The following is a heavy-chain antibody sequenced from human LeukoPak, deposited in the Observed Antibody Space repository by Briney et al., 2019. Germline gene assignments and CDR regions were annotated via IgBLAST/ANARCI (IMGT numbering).Heavy chain of an antibody. CDR1: GFTFSSYS. CDR3: ARDENYSFDY. J-gene: IGHJ4*02. CDR2: ISSSSVTI. Sequence: PGGSLRLSYAASGFTFSSYSMNWVRQTPGKGLEWVSYISSSSVTISYVDSVKGRFTISRDNAKNSLFLQMNSLRDEDTAVYYCARDENYSFDYWGQGTLVTVSS. V-gene: IGHV3-48*02. D-gene: IGHD1-7*01.